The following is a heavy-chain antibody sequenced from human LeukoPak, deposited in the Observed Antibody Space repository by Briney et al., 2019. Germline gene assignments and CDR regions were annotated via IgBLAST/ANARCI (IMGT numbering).Heavy chain of an antibody. Sequence: SETLSLTCTVSGGSISSGSYLWSWIRQPAGKGLEWIGRIYTSGNTNYNPSLKSRVTISVDTSKNQFSLNLSSVTAADTAVYYCARKWIQPYYFDFWGQGILVTVSS. CDR2: IYTSGNT. CDR1: GGSISSGSYL. J-gene: IGHJ4*02. CDR3: ARKWIQPYYFDF. V-gene: IGHV4-61*02. D-gene: IGHD5-18*01.